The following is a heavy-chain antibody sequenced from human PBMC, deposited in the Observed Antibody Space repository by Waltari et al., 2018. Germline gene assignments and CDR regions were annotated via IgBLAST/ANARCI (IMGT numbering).Heavy chain of an antibody. CDR2: IIPILGIA. Sequence: QVQLVQSGAEVKKPGSSVKVSCKASGGTFSSYAISWVRQAPGQGLEWMGRIIPILGIANYAQKFQGRVTITADKSTSTAYMELSSLRSEDTAVYYCARVRYGYNDAFDIWGQGTMVTVSS. D-gene: IGHD5-12*01. CDR1: GGTFSSYA. V-gene: IGHV1-69*04. J-gene: IGHJ3*02. CDR3: ARVRYGYNDAFDI.